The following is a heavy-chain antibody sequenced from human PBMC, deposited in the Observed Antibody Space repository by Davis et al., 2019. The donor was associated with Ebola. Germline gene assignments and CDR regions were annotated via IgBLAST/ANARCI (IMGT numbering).Heavy chain of an antibody. D-gene: IGHD2-15*01. CDR2: ISYDGSNK. CDR3: ARGGIVVVVAV. Sequence: GESLKISCAASGFTFSSYGMHWVRQAPGKGLEWVAVISYDGSNKYYADSVKGRFTISRDNSKNTLYLQMNSLRAEDTAVYYCARGGIVVVVAVWGQGTLVTVSS. J-gene: IGHJ4*02. CDR1: GFTFSSYG. V-gene: IGHV3-30*03.